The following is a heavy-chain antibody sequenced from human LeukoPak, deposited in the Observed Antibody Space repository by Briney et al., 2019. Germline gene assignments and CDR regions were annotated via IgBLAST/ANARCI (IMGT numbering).Heavy chain of an antibody. CDR3: ARTLGYCSGGSCLQNDY. CDR2: INPSGGTT. D-gene: IGHD2-15*01. Sequence: GASVKVSCKASGYTFTSYYMHWVRQAPGQGLEWMGIINPSGGTTNYAQKFQGRVTITADKSTSTAYMELSSLRSEDTAVYYCARTLGYCSGGSCLQNDYWGQGTLVTVSS. CDR1: GYTFTSYY. V-gene: IGHV1-46*01. J-gene: IGHJ4*02.